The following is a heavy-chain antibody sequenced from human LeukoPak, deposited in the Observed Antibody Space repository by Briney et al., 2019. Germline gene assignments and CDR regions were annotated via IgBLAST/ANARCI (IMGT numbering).Heavy chain of an antibody. D-gene: IGHD3-10*01. CDR2: ISPSGGST. V-gene: IGHV1-46*01. CDR3: ARANMVRGVGSFFDRNWFDP. CDR1: GYTFTGYW. J-gene: IGHJ5*02. Sequence: ASVKVSCKAFGYTFTGYWMHWVRQAPGQGPEWMGVISPSGGSTIYAQKFKGRVTLTRDMSTSTDYLELSSLRSEDTAVYYCARANMVRGVGSFFDRNWFDPWGQGTLVTVSS.